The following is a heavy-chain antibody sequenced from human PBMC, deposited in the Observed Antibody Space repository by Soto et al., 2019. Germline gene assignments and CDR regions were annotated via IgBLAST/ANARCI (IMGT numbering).Heavy chain of an antibody. CDR1: GGSISSSSYY. CDR3: GRLPRIQLWLGWLDP. J-gene: IGHJ5*02. Sequence: QLQLQESGPGLVKPSETLSLTCTVSGGSISSSSYYWGWIRQPPGKGLEWIGTINYSGSTYYNPSLTTRCTISVDTSKKQFSLKVGSVTAADTAIYYCGRLPRIQLWLGWLDPWGQGTLVTVSS. CDR2: INYSGST. D-gene: IGHD5-18*01. V-gene: IGHV4-39*01.